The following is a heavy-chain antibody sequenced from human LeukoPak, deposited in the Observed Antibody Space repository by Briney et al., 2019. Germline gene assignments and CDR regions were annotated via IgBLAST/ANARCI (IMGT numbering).Heavy chain of an antibody. V-gene: IGHV3-23*01. CDR1: GFTFSSSA. CDR3: AKEADDIVATDLFDY. J-gene: IGHJ4*02. D-gene: IGHD5-12*01. CDR2: ISGSGGST. Sequence: GGSLRLSCAAPGFTFSSSAMSWVRQVPGKGLEWVSAISGSGGSTYYADSVKGRFTISRDNSKNTLYLQMNSLRAEDTAVYYCAKEADDIVATDLFDYWGQGTLVTVSS.